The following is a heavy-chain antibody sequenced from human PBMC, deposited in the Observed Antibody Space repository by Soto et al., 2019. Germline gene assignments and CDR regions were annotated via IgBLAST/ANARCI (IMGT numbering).Heavy chain of an antibody. V-gene: IGHV1-18*01. J-gene: IGHJ6*02. Sequence: ASVKVSCKASGYTFTSYGISWVRQAPGQGLEWMGWISAYNGNTNYAQKLQGRVTMTTDTSTSTAYMELRSLRSDDTAVYYCARLATAAIGGHYYYGMDVWGQGTTVTVSS. CDR1: GYTFTSYG. CDR2: ISAYNGNT. CDR3: ARLATAAIGGHYYYGMDV. D-gene: IGHD2-2*02.